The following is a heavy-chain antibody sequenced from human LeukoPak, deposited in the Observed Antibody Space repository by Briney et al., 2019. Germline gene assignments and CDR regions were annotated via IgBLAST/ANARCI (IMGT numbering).Heavy chain of an antibody. CDR3: ARGNSTSRNWFDP. Sequence: SETLSLTCAVSGGSISSSNWWSWVRQPPGKGLEWIGEIYHSGSTNYNPSLKSRVTISVDKSKNQFSLKLSSVTAADTAVYYCARGNSTSRNWFDPWGQGTLVTVSS. V-gene: IGHV4-4*02. CDR1: GGSISSSNW. D-gene: IGHD2-2*01. J-gene: IGHJ5*02. CDR2: IYHSGST.